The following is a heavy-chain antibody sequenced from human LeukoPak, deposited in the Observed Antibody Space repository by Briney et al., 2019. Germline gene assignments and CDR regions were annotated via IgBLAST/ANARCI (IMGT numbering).Heavy chain of an antibody. D-gene: IGHD3-16*02. Sequence: EASVKVSCKASGYTFTSYGISWVRQAPGQGLEWMGWISAYNGNTNYAQKLQGRVTMTTDTSTSTAYMELRSLRSDDTAVYYCARDLYMITFGGVIGGEYWGQGTLVTVSS. J-gene: IGHJ4*02. CDR2: ISAYNGNT. CDR1: GYTFTSYG. V-gene: IGHV1-18*01. CDR3: ARDLYMITFGGVIGGEY.